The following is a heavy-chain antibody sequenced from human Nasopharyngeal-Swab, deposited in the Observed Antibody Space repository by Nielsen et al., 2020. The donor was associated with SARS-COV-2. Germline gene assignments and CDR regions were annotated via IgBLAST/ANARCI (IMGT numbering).Heavy chain of an antibody. D-gene: IGHD3-16*01. J-gene: IGHJ4*02. Sequence: SGPTLAKPTQTLTLTCTFSGFSLSTSGVGVGWIRQPPGKALEWLALIYWNDDKRYSPSLKSRLTITKDTSKNQVVLTMTNMDPVDTATYYCAHRLLGFASARSFDYWGQGTLVTVSS. CDR1: GFSLSTSGVG. CDR2: IYWNDDK. V-gene: IGHV2-5*01. CDR3: AHRLLGFASARSFDY.